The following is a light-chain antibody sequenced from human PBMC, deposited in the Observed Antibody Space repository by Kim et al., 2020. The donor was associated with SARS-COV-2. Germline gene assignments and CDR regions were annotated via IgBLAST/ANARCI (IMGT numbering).Light chain of an antibody. CDR3: QQYNRYPYT. V-gene: IGKV1-16*01. Sequence: SASVGARVTITCRASQVIHTDLAWFQQKPGQAPKSLIYAASNLHSGVPSRFSGSGSGTDFTLTISGLQPEDFAIYYCQQYNRYPYTFGQGTKREIK. J-gene: IGKJ2*01. CDR1: QVIHTD. CDR2: AAS.